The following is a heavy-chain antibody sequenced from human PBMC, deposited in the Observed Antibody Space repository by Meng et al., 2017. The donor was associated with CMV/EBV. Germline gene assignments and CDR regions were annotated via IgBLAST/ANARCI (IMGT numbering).Heavy chain of an antibody. J-gene: IGHJ6*02. CDR1: GYTFTGYY. CDR2: INPNSGGT. V-gene: IGHV1-2*02. D-gene: IGHD2-2*01. Sequence: VKVSCTASGYTFTGYYMHWVRQAPGQGLEWMGWINPNSGGTNYAQKFQGRVTMTRDTSISTAYMELSRLRSDDTAVYYCARDQSSTSYYYYGMDVWGQGTTVTVSS. CDR3: ARDQSSTSYYYYGMDV.